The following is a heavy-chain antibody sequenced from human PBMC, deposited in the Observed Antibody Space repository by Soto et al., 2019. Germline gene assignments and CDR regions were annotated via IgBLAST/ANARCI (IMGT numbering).Heavy chain of an antibody. CDR2: MSYDGSNK. D-gene: IGHD6-19*01. Sequence: QVQLVESGGGVVQPGRSLRLSCAASGFTFSSYAMHWVRQAPGKGLEWVAVMSYDGSNKYYADSVKGRFTISRDNSKNTLYLKMNSLRAEDTAVYYCARDKSPYSSGWHNRHFDSWGQGPLVTVSS. CDR1: GFTFSSYA. V-gene: IGHV3-30-3*01. CDR3: ARDKSPYSSGWHNRHFDS. J-gene: IGHJ4*02.